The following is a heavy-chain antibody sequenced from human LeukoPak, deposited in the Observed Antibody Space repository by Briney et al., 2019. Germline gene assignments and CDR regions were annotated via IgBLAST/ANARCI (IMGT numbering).Heavy chain of an antibody. CDR1: GGSITSSSYY. Sequence: SETLSLTCSVSGGSITSSSYYWGWIRQPPEKGLEWIGSIYYTGGTNYSPSLKSRVTISVDTSNNQFSLKLSSVTAADTAVYYCARGYYYGSGSHLDYWGQGTLVTVSS. CDR2: IYYTGGT. CDR3: ARGYYYGSGSHLDY. J-gene: IGHJ4*02. V-gene: IGHV4-39*07. D-gene: IGHD3-10*01.